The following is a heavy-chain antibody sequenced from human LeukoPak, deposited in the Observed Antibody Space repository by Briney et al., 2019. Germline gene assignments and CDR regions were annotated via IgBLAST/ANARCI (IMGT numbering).Heavy chain of an antibody. D-gene: IGHD2-15*01. Sequence: ASVKVSCKASGYTFTAYYMHWVRQAPGQGLEWMGWMNPNSGGTTFGQKFQGRVTMTRDTSISTAYMELSRLRSDDTAVYYCARDMVARPGYYYYYMDVWGKGTTVTVSS. CDR1: GYTFTAYY. CDR2: MNPNSGGT. V-gene: IGHV1-2*02. J-gene: IGHJ6*03. CDR3: ARDMVARPGYYYYYMDV.